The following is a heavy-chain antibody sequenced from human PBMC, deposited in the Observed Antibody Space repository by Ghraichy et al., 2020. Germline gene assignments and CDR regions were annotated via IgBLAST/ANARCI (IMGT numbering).Heavy chain of an antibody. Sequence: GESLNISCAASGFTFSSYSMNWVRQAPGKGLEWVSSIGSNGNYIYYADSVKGRFTISRDNAKNLLYLQMNSLRAEYTAVYYCARHLADHFDSSGYLLDYWGQGTLFTVSS. CDR2: IGSNGNYI. D-gene: IGHD3-22*01. CDR1: GFTFSSYS. J-gene: IGHJ4*02. CDR3: ARHLADHFDSSGYLLDY. V-gene: IGHV3-21*01.